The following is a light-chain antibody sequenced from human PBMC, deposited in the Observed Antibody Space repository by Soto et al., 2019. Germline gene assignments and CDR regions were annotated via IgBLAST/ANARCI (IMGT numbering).Light chain of an antibody. CDR1: GSDIGGYNF. CDR3: SSYAGTNNRYV. Sequence: QSALTQPPSASGSPGQSVTISCTGTGSDIGGYNFVSWYQQRPGKVPKLIIYEVNKRPSGVPDRFSGSKSGNTASLTVSGLQADDEADYYCSSYAGTNNRYVFGTGTKGPS. V-gene: IGLV2-8*01. CDR2: EVN. J-gene: IGLJ1*01.